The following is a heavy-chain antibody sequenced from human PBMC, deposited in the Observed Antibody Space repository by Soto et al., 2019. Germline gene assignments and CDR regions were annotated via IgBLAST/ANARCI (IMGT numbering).Heavy chain of an antibody. V-gene: IGHV3-48*02. CDR2: ISSSSSTI. J-gene: IGHJ1*01. CDR3: ASRGYYDSNGYKYFQH. CDR1: GFTFSRYT. Sequence: GGPLRLSCAASGFTFSRYTINWVRQAPGKGLEWVSYISSSSSTIYYADSVKGRFTISRDNAKNSLYLQMNSLRDEDTAVYYCASRGYYDSNGYKYFQHWGQGILVTVSS. D-gene: IGHD3-22*01.